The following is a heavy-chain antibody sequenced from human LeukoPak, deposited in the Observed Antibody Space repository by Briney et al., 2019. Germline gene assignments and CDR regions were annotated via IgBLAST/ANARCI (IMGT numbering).Heavy chain of an antibody. D-gene: IGHD2-21*01. Sequence: GGSLRLSCAASGFTFNTYAMSWVRQAPGEGLEWVSAMSGSGGSTYYADSVKGRFTISRDNSKNTLYLQMNSLRAEDTAVYYCAKDRSVVVVSSGENYFDYWGQGTLVTVSS. J-gene: IGHJ4*02. CDR2: MSGSGGST. CDR3: AKDRSVVVVSSGENYFDY. V-gene: IGHV3-23*01. CDR1: GFTFNTYA.